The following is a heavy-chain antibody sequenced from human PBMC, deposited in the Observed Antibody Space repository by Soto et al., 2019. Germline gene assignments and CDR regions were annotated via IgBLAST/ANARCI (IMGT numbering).Heavy chain of an antibody. Sequence: GGSLRLSCAASGFTFSSYDMHWVRQATGKGLEWVSAIGTAGDTYYPGSVKGRFTISRENAKNSLYLQMNSLRAGDTAVYYCARSATICSGGSCYSGYFDYWGQGTLVTVSS. CDR1: GFTFSSYD. D-gene: IGHD2-15*01. CDR2: IGTAGDT. CDR3: ARSATICSGGSCYSGYFDY. V-gene: IGHV3-13*01. J-gene: IGHJ4*02.